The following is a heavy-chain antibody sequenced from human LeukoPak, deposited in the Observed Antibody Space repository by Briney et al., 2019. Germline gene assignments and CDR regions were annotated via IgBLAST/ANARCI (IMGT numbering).Heavy chain of an antibody. D-gene: IGHD2-21*01. Sequence: GGSLRLSCAASGFTFSSYSMNWVRQAPGKGLEWVSYISSSSSTIYYADSVKGRLTISRDNAKNSLYLQMNSLRAEDTAVYYCARDLFGPLDYWGQGTLVTVSS. CDR3: ARDLFGPLDY. V-gene: IGHV3-48*01. CDR1: GFTFSSYS. CDR2: ISSSSSTI. J-gene: IGHJ4*02.